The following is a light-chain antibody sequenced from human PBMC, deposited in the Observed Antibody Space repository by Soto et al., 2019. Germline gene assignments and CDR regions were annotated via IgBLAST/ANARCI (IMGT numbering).Light chain of an antibody. CDR2: EVT. Sequence: QSALTQPPSASGSPGQSVTISCTGTSSDVGGYNYVSWYQQHPGKAPKLIIYEVTKRPSGVPDRFSASKTGASASLAISGLQSEDEGDYYCAAWDASLGGFYVFGTGTKLTVL. CDR1: SSDVGGYNY. CDR3: AAWDASLGGFYV. V-gene: IGLV2-8*01. J-gene: IGLJ1*01.